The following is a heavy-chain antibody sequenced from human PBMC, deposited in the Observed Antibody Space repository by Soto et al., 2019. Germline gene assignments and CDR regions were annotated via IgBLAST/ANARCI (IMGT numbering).Heavy chain of an antibody. V-gene: IGHV3-23*01. Sequence: ARAASGVRLSSSVMGWSRQAPGKGLEWVSAISGSGGSTYYADSVKGRFTISRDNSKNTLYLQMNSLRAEDTAVYYCAKPLAGGDYDFWGQGTLVTVSS. D-gene: IGHD2-21*02. J-gene: IGHJ4*02. CDR3: AKPLAGGDYDF. CDR2: ISGSGGST. CDR1: GVRLSSSV.